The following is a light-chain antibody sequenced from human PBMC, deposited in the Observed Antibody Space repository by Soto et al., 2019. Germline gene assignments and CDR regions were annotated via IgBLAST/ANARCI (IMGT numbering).Light chain of an antibody. CDR1: QSVGGNY. Sequence: EIVLTQSPGTLSLSPGERATLSCRASQSVGGNYLAWYQQKPGQAPRLLIYGASSRATGIPDRFSGSGSVTDFTLTISRLEPEDFAVYCCQQFGSSPLYTVGQGTELEIK. CDR2: GAS. CDR3: QQFGSSPLYT. V-gene: IGKV3-20*01. J-gene: IGKJ2*01.